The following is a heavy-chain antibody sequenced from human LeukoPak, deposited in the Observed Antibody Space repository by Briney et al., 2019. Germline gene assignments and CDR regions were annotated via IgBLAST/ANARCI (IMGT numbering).Heavy chain of an antibody. D-gene: IGHD4-11*01. CDR2: ISSSGSII. CDR3: ARVGGDYSNLDY. Sequence: GGSLRLSCAASGFTFSDYYMSWIRQAPGKGLEWVSYISSSGSIIYNADSVKGRFTISRDNAKSSLYLQMNSLRAEDTAVYYCARVGGDYSNLDYWGQGTLVTVSS. V-gene: IGHV3-11*04. CDR1: GFTFSDYY. J-gene: IGHJ4*02.